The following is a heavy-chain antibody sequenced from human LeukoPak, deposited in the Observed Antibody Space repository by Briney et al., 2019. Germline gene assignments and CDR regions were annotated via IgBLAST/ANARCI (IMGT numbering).Heavy chain of an antibody. J-gene: IGHJ4*02. CDR2: IRYDGSNK. CDR3: ARGYCSGGSCYLFDY. V-gene: IGHV3-30*02. D-gene: IGHD2-15*01. CDR1: RFTFSSYG. Sequence: GGSLRLSCAASRFTFSSYGMHWVRQAPGKGLEWVAFIRYDGSNKYYADSVKGRFTISRDNSKNTLYLQMNSLRAEDTAVYYCARGYCSGGSCYLFDYWGQGTLVTVSS.